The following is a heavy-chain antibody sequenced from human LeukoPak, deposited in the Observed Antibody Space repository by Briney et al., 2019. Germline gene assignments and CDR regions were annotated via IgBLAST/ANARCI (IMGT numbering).Heavy chain of an antibody. D-gene: IGHD6-19*01. V-gene: IGHV4-39*07. J-gene: IGHJ4*02. CDR3: ARGQWLGYYFDY. Sequence: SETLSLTCTVSGGSISSSSYYWGWIRQPPGKGLEWIGSIYYSGSTYYNPSLKSRVTISVDTSKNQLSLKLSSVTAADTAVYYCARGQWLGYYFDYWGQGTLVTVSS. CDR2: IYYSGST. CDR1: GGSISSSSYY.